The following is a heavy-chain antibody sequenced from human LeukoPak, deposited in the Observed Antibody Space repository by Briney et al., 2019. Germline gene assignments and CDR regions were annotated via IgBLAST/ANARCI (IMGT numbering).Heavy chain of an antibody. J-gene: IGHJ4*02. CDR1: GGSMTGYY. Sequence: SETLSLTCTVSGGSMTGYYWNWIRQPPGKGLEWIGYVHSNGRTTSSPSLRSRLTMSVDTSKNEFSLRINSMIAADTAVYYCARWGGEPHLPFDYWGQGILVSASS. V-gene: IGHV4-59*01. CDR3: ARWGGEPHLPFDY. D-gene: IGHD3-16*01. CDR2: VHSNGRT.